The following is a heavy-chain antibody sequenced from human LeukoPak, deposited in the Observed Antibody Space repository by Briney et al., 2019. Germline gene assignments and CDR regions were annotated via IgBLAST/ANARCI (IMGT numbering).Heavy chain of an antibody. J-gene: IGHJ4*02. CDR2: ISGYNGNT. D-gene: IGHD3-10*01. Sequence: GASVKVSCKASGYTFTSNGISWVRQAPGQGLEWMGWISGYNGNTNYAQKLQGRVTMTTDTSTSTAYMELRSLRSDDTAVYYCASPGVRGVITAPFDYWGQGTLVTVSS. CDR3: ASPGVRGVITAPFDY. V-gene: IGHV1-18*01. CDR1: GYTFTSNG.